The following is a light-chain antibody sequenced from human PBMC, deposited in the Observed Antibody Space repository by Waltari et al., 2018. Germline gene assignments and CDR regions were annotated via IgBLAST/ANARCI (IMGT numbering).Light chain of an antibody. Sequence: SYELTQPPSVSVSPGQTARITCSRAAQPKHYAYGYQQKTGQAPVWVIYEDTKRPSGIPVMFYGASSGTMGILTSSGGQVEDEAFYYCYSTDSSGYDRVFGGGTKMTVL. V-gene: IGLV3-10*01. CDR2: EDT. CDR3: YSTDSSGYDRV. J-gene: IGLJ2*01. CDR1: AQPKHY.